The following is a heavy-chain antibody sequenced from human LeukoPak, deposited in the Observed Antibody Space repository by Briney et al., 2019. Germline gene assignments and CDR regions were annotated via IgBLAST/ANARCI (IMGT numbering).Heavy chain of an antibody. Sequence: GGSLRLFCAASGFTFSDAWMSWVRQAPGKGLEWVGRLTRKTDGGPADYDEPVQGRFTISRDDSKNTLYLQMNSLKTGDTAMYYCTTDRLYDSSGYRPGDFQHWGQGTLVTVSA. V-gene: IGHV3-15*01. CDR3: TTDRLYDSSGYRPGDFQH. CDR2: LTRKTDGGPA. J-gene: IGHJ1*01. CDR1: GFTFSDAW. D-gene: IGHD3-22*01.